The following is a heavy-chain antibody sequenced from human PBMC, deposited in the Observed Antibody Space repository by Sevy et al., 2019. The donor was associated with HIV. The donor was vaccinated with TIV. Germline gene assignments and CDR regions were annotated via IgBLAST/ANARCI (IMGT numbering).Heavy chain of an antibody. CDR1: GFTFSNYW. V-gene: IGHV3-7*03. D-gene: IGHD2-2*01. J-gene: IGHJ6*02. CDR2: IKRDGSEK. CDR3: ASDCSSTSCLWGLDV. Sequence: GGSLRLSCAASGFTFSNYWMSWVRQAPGKGLEWVANIKRDGSEKYYMASVKGRFTISRDNAKNSLYLQINSLRAEDTAMYYCASDCSSTSCLWGLDVWGQGTTVTVSS.